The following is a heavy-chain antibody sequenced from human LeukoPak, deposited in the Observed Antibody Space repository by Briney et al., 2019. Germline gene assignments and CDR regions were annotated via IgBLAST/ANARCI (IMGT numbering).Heavy chain of an antibody. J-gene: IGHJ5*02. CDR2: INRSGST. V-gene: IGHV4-34*01. D-gene: IGHD6-19*01. Sequence: SETLSLTCAVYGGSFSGYYWSWIRQPPGKGLEWIGEINRSGSTHYNPSLKSRVTISVDTSKNQFSLRLTSVTAADTSVYYCARISVAVAQFGLSYNWFDPWGQGTLVTVSS. CDR3: ARISVAVAQFGLSYNWFDP. CDR1: GGSFSGYY.